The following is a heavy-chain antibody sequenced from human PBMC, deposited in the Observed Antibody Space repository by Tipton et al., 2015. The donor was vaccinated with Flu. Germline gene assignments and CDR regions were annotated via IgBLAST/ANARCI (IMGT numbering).Heavy chain of an antibody. CDR2: IYSGGST. CDR1: GFSVSNNY. Sequence: SLRLSCAVSGFSVSNNYMTWVRQAPGKGLEWVSVIYSGGSTFYSDSVKGRFTISRDNSKNTLYLQMNSLRGEDTAVYYCASVRHPVWGQGTLVTVSS. J-gene: IGHJ4*02. V-gene: IGHV3-53*01. CDR3: ASVRHPV.